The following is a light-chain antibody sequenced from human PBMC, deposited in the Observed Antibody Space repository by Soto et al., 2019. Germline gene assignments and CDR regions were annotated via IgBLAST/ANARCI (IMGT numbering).Light chain of an antibody. CDR3: QQYSHYYS. CDR2: DAS. CDR1: QSIDRW. Sequence: DIQLTQSPSTLSASVGDRVTLTCRASQSIDRWLAWYQQKVGKAPELLIHDASSLESGVPSRFSGSGSGTEFTLTINSLQPDDFATYYCQQYSHYYSFGQGTKLEIK. V-gene: IGKV1-5*01. J-gene: IGKJ2*03.